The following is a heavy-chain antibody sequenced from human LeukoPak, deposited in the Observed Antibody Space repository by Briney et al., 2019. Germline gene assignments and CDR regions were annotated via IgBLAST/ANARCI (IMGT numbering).Heavy chain of an antibody. Sequence: SETLSLTCTVSGGSISSYYWSWTRQPAGKGLEWIGRIYTSGSTNYNPSLKSRVTMSVDTSKNQFSLKLSSVTAADTAVYYCARDQAIFGVVISFDPWGQGTLVTVSS. V-gene: IGHV4-4*07. CDR2: IYTSGST. J-gene: IGHJ5*02. D-gene: IGHD3-3*01. CDR1: GGSISSYY. CDR3: ARDQAIFGVVISFDP.